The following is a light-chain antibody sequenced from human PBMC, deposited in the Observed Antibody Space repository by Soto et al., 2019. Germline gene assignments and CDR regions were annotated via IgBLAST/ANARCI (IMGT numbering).Light chain of an antibody. Sequence: DIKMTQSPSSLSASVGDRVTFTCQASEDVSDYVNWYQQKPGRAPKLLIYDASKLETGVPSRFSGSGSGTDFSFTIRDLQPEDFATYYCQLYKNVIRTFGGGTRVDI. CDR2: DAS. CDR1: EDVSDY. J-gene: IGKJ4*01. V-gene: IGKV1-33*01. CDR3: QLYKNVIRT.